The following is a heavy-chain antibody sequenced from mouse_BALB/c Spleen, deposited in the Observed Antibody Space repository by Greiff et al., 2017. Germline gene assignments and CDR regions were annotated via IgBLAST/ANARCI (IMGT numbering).Heavy chain of an antibody. CDR3: ARGYDGSSLNY. V-gene: IGHV3-6*02. CDR2: ISYDGSN. D-gene: IGHD1-1*01. J-gene: IGHJ2*01. Sequence: EVQLQESGPGLVKPSQSLSLTCSVTGYSITSGYYWNWIRQFPGNKLEWMGYISYDGSNNYNPSLKNRISTTRDTSKNQFFLKLNSVTTEDTATYYCARGYDGSSLNYWGQGTTLTVSS. CDR1: GYSITSGYY.